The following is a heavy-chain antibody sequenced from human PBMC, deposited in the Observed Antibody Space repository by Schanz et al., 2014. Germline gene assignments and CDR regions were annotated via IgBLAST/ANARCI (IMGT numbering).Heavy chain of an antibody. V-gene: IGHV3-23*01. D-gene: IGHD2-21*02. CDR1: GFTFSIYG. J-gene: IGHJ6*03. CDR2: ITGSGGST. CDR3: ARPSDSSWYMDV. Sequence: EVQLLESGGGLVQPGGSLRLSCAASGFTFSIYGMSWVRQAPGKGLEWVSTITGSGGSTFYADTVKGRFTISRDNSKSTLYLQMSSLRAEDTAVYYCARPSDSSWYMDVWGKGTTVNGSS.